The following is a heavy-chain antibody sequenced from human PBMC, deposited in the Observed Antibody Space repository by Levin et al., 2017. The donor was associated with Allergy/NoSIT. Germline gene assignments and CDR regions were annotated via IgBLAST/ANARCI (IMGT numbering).Heavy chain of an antibody. CDR1: GFTFSSYE. J-gene: IGHJ4*02. CDR2: IDTRGSTR. CDR3: ARIRWELQAVDY. Sequence: GESLKISCAASGFTFSSYEMNWVRQAPGKGLEWVSYIDTRGSTRYYADSVKGRFTISRDNAKNSMYLQMNSLRAEDTAVYYCARIRWELQAVDYWGQGTLVTVSS. D-gene: IGHD1-26*01. V-gene: IGHV3-48*03.